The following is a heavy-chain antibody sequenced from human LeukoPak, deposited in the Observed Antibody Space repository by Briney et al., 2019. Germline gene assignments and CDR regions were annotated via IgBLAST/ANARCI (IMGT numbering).Heavy chain of an antibody. CDR1: GFTFSSKW. V-gene: IGHV3-7*01. Sequence: PGGSLRLSCAASGFTFSSKWMSWVRQAPGKRLDWVGNIQPDGSEAYPVDSVKGRFTISRDNARNSLFLQMNSLRVEDTGVYYCASQSYARFDPWGQGTLVTVSS. CDR2: IQPDGSEA. J-gene: IGHJ5*02. CDR3: ASQSYARFDP. D-gene: IGHD3-16*01.